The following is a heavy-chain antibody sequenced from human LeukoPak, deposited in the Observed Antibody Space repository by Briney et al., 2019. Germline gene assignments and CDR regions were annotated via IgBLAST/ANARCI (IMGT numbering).Heavy chain of an antibody. Sequence: ASVKVSCKASGYIFSTYGISWVRQAPEQGLEWMGCISGYNGNTNYAQKLQGRVTMATDTSTSTAYMELRSLRSDDTAVYYCARRRSEEFDFDCWGQGTLVTVSS. D-gene: IGHD6-19*01. CDR1: GYIFSTYG. V-gene: IGHV1-18*01. CDR2: ISGYNGNT. J-gene: IGHJ4*02. CDR3: ARRRSEEFDFDC.